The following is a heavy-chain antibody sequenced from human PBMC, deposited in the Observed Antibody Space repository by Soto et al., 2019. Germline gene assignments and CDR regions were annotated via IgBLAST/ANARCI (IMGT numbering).Heavy chain of an antibody. J-gene: IGHJ4*02. CDR2: IIPIFGTA. V-gene: IGHV1-69*13. CDR3: ARGPPTRDDILTGYYIPPTYFDY. D-gene: IGHD3-9*01. Sequence: GXSVKVSCKASGVTFSSYAISWVRQAPGQGLEWMGGIIPIFGTANYAQKFQGRVTITADESTSTAYMELSSLRSEDTAVYYCARGPPTRDDILTGYYIPPTYFDYWGQGTLVTVSS. CDR1: GVTFSSYA.